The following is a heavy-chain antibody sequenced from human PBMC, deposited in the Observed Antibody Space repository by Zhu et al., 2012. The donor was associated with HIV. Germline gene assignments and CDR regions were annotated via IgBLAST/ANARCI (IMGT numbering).Heavy chain of an antibody. D-gene: IGHD3-10*01. CDR1: GDSISSSNYY. CDR3: AKLDSRSHRAY. Sequence: QVQVQESGPGLVTPSETLSLTCSVSGDSISSSNYYWGWIRQPPGKGLEWIASIFYTGSAYYNPSLKSRVTISKDTSKNQLSLKLTSVTAADTASYHCAKLDSRSHRAYWGQGTLLTVSS. CDR2: IFYTGSA. J-gene: IGHJ4*02. V-gene: IGHV4-39*07.